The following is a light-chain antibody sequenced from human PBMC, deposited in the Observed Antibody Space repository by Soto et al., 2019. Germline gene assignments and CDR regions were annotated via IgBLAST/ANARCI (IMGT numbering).Light chain of an antibody. Sequence: QLVLTQSPSASASLGDSVKLTCTLSSGHSNYAIAWHQQQPEKGPRYLMKVNSDGSHTKGVGIPDRFSGSSSGAERYLTISSLQSEDEADYFCQTWDTASVVFGGGTKLTVL. CDR1: SGHSNYA. CDR2: VNSDGSH. J-gene: IGLJ2*01. V-gene: IGLV4-69*01. CDR3: QTWDTASVV.